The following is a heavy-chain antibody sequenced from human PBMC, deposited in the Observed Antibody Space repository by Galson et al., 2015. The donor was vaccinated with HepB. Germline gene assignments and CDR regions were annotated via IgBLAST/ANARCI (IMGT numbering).Heavy chain of an antibody. Sequence: SLRLSCAASGFIFSDHYMDWVRQAPGQGLEWVGRIRNKANSYTTEYAASVKGRFTISRDDSKNPLYLQMNSLKTEDTAVYYCVRSSPNWDDMLDHWGQGTLVTVSS. D-gene: IGHD1-20*01. CDR3: VRSSPNWDDMLDH. J-gene: IGHJ5*02. CDR2: IRNKANSYTT. V-gene: IGHV3-72*01. CDR1: GFIFSDHY.